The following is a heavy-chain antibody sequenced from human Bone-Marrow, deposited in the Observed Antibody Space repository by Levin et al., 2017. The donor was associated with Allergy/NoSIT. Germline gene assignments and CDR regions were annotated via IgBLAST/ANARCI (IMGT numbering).Heavy chain of an antibody. CDR1: RNTFIAHS. V-gene: IGHV1-2*02. D-gene: IGHD7-27*01. CDR2: IKPNSGQT. Sequence: PGGSLRLSCKASRNTFIAHSIHWVRQAPGRGLEWMGWIKPNSGQTYSPQTFQGRVTMTRDTSITTAYMEVFSLTSDDTAVYYCAREKTGDALYYNYGLDVWGQGTPVIVSS. CDR3: AREKTGDALYYNYGLDV. J-gene: IGHJ6*02.